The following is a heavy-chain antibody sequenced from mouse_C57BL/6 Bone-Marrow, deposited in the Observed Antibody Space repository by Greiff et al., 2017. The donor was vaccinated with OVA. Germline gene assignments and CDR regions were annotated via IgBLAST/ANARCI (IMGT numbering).Heavy chain of an antibody. CDR2: LDPETGGT. J-gene: IGHJ4*01. V-gene: IGHV1-15*01. CDR3: TRGYSNDYAMDY. Sequence: QVQLQQSGAELVRPGASVTLSCKASGYTFTDYEMHWVKQTPVHGLEWIGALDPETGGTAYNQKFKGKAILTADKSSSTAYMELRSLTSEDSAVYYCTRGYSNDYAMDYWGQGTSVTVSS. CDR1: GYTFTDYE. D-gene: IGHD2-5*01.